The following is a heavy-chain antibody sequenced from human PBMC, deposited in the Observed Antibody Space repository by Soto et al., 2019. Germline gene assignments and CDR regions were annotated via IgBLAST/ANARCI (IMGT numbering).Heavy chain of an antibody. V-gene: IGHV3-53*02. Sequence: EVQLVETGGGLIQPGGSLRLSCAASGFTVSSNYMSWVRQAPGKGLEWVSVIYSGGSTYYADSVKGRFTISRDNSKNKLYLQMNCLRAEDMAVYYCARDRGTYHSAFANWGQGTMCTVSS. D-gene: IGHD2-15*01. CDR2: IYSGGST. J-gene: IGHJ3*02. CDR1: GFTVSSNY. CDR3: ARDRGTYHSAFAN.